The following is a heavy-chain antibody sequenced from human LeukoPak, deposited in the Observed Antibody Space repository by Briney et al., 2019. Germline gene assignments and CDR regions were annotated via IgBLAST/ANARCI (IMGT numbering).Heavy chain of an antibody. CDR1: GFTFSYYN. CDR3: SELGITMIGGV. CDR2: ISSSGRTI. V-gene: IGHV3-48*04. D-gene: IGHD3-10*02. J-gene: IGHJ6*04. Sequence: GGSLRLSCASSGFTFSYYNMNCVRHPPGKGREWGSYISSSGRTIYYADSVRGRFTISRDNAKNSLYLQMNSLRAEDTAVYYCSELGITMIGGVWGKGTTVTISS.